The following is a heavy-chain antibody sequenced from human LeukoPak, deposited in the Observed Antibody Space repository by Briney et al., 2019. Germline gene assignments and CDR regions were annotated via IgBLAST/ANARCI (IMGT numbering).Heavy chain of an antibody. Sequence: GGSLRLSCAASGFTFSSYAMSWVRQAPGKGLEWVSAISGSGGRTYYADSVKGRFTISRDNSKNTLYLQMNSLRAEDTAVYYCAKDERYSGSYLPYWGQGTLVTVSS. CDR3: AKDERYSGSYLPY. CDR1: GFTFSSYA. J-gene: IGHJ4*02. CDR2: ISGSGGRT. D-gene: IGHD1-26*01. V-gene: IGHV3-23*01.